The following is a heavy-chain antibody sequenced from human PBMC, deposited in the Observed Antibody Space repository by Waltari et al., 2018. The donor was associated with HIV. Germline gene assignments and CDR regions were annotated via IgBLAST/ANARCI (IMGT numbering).Heavy chain of an antibody. Sequence: QVQLVESGGGVVQPGKSLRLSCAASGFTFSSYAMHWVRQAPGKGLEVVSGIWHDANNQYYADSVQGRFTISRDNSKNTLYLQMNSLRAEDTALYYCARDSPAFIRGTEELDYWGQGTLVTVSS. D-gene: IGHD3-10*01. CDR3: ARDSPAFIRGTEELDY. CDR1: GFTFSSYA. J-gene: IGHJ4*02. CDR2: IWHDANNQ. V-gene: IGHV3-33*01.